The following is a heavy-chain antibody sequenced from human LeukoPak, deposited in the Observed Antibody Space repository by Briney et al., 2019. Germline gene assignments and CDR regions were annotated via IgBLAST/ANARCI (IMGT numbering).Heavy chain of an antibody. CDR2: IKQDGSEK. J-gene: IGHJ4*02. V-gene: IGHV3-7*01. Sequence: GGSLRLSCAASGFTFSNYSMNWVRQAPGKGLEWVANIKQDGSEKYYVDSVKGRFTISRDNAKNSLYLQMNSLRAEDTAVYYCAREDGSGSYYNLDYWGQGTLVTVSS. D-gene: IGHD3-10*01. CDR3: AREDGSGSYYNLDY. CDR1: GFTFSNYS.